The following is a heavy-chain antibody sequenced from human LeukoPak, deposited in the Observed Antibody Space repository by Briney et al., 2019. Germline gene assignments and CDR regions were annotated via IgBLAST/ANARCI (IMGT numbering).Heavy chain of an antibody. CDR3: ARESRDSSGYYYVGPDYGMDV. CDR1: GFTLSSYW. V-gene: IGHV3-74*01. Sequence: GGSLRLSCAASGFTLSSYWMHWVRQAPGKGLVWVSRINSDGSSTSYADSVKGRFTISRDNAKNTLYLQMNSLRAEDTAVYYCARESRDSSGYYYVGPDYGMDVWGQGTTVTVSS. D-gene: IGHD3-22*01. J-gene: IGHJ6*02. CDR2: INSDGSST.